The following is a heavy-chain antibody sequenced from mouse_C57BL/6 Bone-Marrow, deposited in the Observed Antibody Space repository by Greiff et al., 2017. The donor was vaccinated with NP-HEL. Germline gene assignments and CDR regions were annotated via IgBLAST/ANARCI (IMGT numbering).Heavy chain of an antibody. V-gene: IGHV1-81*01. CDR2: IYPRSGNT. Sequence: VQLQESGAELARPGASVKLSCKASGYTFTSYGISWVKQRTGQGLEWIGEIYPRSGNTYYNEKFKGKATLTADKSSSTAYMELRSLTSEDSAVYFCARWSIYYDYDVAHWGQGTTLTVSS. CDR3: ARWSIYYDYDVAH. J-gene: IGHJ2*01. D-gene: IGHD2-4*01. CDR1: GYTFTSYG.